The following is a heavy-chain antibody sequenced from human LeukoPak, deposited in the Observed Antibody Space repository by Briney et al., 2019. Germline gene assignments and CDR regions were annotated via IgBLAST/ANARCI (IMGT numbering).Heavy chain of an antibody. V-gene: IGHV4-39*01. CDR2: IDDRGTI. Sequence: TSETLSLTCTVSGGSISSGGYYWSWIRQPPGKGLEWIGSIDDRGTIYYNPSLKSRVTISVDTSKNQFSLKLSSVTAADTAVYYCARPLSEGATRTGFDYWGQGTLVTVSS. D-gene: IGHD1-26*01. CDR3: ARPLSEGATRTGFDY. J-gene: IGHJ4*02. CDR1: GGSISSGGYY.